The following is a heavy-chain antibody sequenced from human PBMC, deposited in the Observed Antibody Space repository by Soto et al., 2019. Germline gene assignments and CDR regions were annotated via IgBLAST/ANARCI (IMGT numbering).Heavy chain of an antibody. CDR2: IYYTGST. D-gene: IGHD3-22*01. CDR1: GGSISSDTYY. J-gene: IGHJ4*02. CDR3: VRDNYDRASSGYLPRIDS. V-gene: IGHV4-31*03. Sequence: QVQLQESGPGLVKPSQTLSLTCTVSGGSISSDTYYWTWIRQHPGKGLEWIGYIYYTGSTYYNPSLKSRVTISLDTSKNQFSLKLRSVTAADTAVYYCVRDNYDRASSGYLPRIDSWGQGTLVTVSS.